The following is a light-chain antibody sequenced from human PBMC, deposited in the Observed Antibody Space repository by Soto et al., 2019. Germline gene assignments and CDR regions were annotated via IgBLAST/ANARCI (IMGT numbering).Light chain of an antibody. CDR3: QQYGASPWT. J-gene: IGKJ1*01. CDR1: QSVSSSH. V-gene: IGKV3-20*01. Sequence: EVELTQSPGTLSLSPGERATLSCRASQSVSSSHLAWYQQKRGQAPRLLIYDTSTRATGIPDRFSGSGSGTDFSLTIGRLEPEDFAVYHCQQYGASPWTFGQGTKVDI. CDR2: DTS.